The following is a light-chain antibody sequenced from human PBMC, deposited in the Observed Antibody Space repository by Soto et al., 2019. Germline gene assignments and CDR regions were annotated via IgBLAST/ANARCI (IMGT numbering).Light chain of an antibody. CDR1: QSVSSN. CDR2: DAS. CDR3: QQRSNWPSIT. V-gene: IGKV3-11*01. Sequence: ETVLTQSPATLSLSPGERATLSCRASQSVSSNLAWYQQKPGQAPRLLIYDASNRATGIPARFSGSGSGTDFTLTINSLEPEDFAVYYCQQRSNWPSITFGQGTRLEIK. J-gene: IGKJ5*01.